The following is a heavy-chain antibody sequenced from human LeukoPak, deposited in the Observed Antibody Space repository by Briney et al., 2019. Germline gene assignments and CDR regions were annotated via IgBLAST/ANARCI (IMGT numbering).Heavy chain of an antibody. CDR1: GGSFSGYY. Sequence: PSETLSLTCAAYGGSFSGYYWSWIRQPPGKGLEWIGEINHSGSTNYNPSLKSRVTISVDTSKNQFSLKLSSVTAADTAVYYCARVMIAARLFDYWGQGTLVTVSS. J-gene: IGHJ4*02. CDR2: INHSGST. V-gene: IGHV4-34*01. CDR3: ARVMIAARLFDY. D-gene: IGHD6-6*01.